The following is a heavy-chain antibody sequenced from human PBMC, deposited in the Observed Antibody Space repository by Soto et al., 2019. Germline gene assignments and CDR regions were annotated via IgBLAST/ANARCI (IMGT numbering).Heavy chain of an antibody. J-gene: IGHJ6*03. CDR3: ANGWFGELTPYYYMDV. CDR1: GFTFSNYA. Sequence: EVQLLESGGGLVQPGGSLRVSCEASGFTFSNYAMTWVRQAPGRGLEWGSTISDSGGSTHYADSVKGRFTISRDNSKNTLYLQMNSLRAEDTAVYYCANGWFGELTPYYYMDVWGKGTTVTVSS. V-gene: IGHV3-23*01. CDR2: ISDSGGST. D-gene: IGHD3-10*01.